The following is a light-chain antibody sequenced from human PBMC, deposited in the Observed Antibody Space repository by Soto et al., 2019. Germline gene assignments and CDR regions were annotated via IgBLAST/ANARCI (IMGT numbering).Light chain of an antibody. V-gene: IGKV3-20*01. CDR3: HQYGGPRWT. CDR2: GAS. CDR1: QSIGDS. J-gene: IGKJ1*01. Sequence: EIVVTQSPATLSVSPGESATLSCRASQSIGDSLAWYQVRPGQAPRLLVYGASNRATGIPDRFSGRGSGTDFTLTISRLEPEDCAVYYCHQYGGPRWTFGQGTKVDIK.